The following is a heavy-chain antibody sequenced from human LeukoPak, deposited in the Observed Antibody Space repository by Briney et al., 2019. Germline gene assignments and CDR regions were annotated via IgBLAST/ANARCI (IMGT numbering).Heavy chain of an antibody. CDR2: IKEDGTEE. D-gene: IGHD3-22*01. CDR3: ARAPHYYDSGTYSVQQYFDL. CDR1: GFTFSSSW. V-gene: IGHV3-7*05. Sequence: PGGSLRLSCAASGFTFSSSWMTWVRQAPGKGLEWVAHIKEDGTEEYYVDSVKGRFTISRDNAKNSLYLQMNSLRAEDTAAYYCARAPHYYDSGTYSVQQYFDLWGRGTLVTVSS. J-gene: IGHJ2*01.